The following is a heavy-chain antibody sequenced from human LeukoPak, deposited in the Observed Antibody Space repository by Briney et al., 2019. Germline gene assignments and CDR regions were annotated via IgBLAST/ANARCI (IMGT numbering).Heavy chain of an antibody. D-gene: IGHD1-26*01. CDR1: GFTFSDYS. CDR2: ISSSSSAI. J-gene: IGHJ4*02. CDR3: AGRVGALDY. V-gene: IGHV3-48*01. Sequence: GGSLRLSCVASGFTFSDYSMNWVRQAPGKGLEWVSHISSSSSAISYADSAKGRFTISRDNAKNSLFLQMDSLRADDTAVYYCAGRVGALDYWGQGTLVTVSS.